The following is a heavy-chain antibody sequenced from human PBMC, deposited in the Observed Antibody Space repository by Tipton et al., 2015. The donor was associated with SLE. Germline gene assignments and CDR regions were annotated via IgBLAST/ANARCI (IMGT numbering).Heavy chain of an antibody. V-gene: IGHV3-48*04. CDR2: ISSSTTAI. Sequence: SLRLSCSASGFNFSNYNMNWVRQAPGKGLEWVSYISSSTTAIYYADSVKGRFTISRDNAKNSLYLQMSSLRVEDTAAYYCARERGRRNYEFDYWGQGTLVTVSS. CDR1: GFNFSNYN. J-gene: IGHJ4*02. D-gene: IGHD1-7*01. CDR3: ARERGRRNYEFDY.